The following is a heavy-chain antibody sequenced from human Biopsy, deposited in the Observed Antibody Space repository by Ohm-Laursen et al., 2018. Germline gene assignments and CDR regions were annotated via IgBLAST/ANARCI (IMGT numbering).Heavy chain of an antibody. Sequence: SLRLSCAASGFTFDDYAMHWVRQAPGKGLEWVSGISWHSGSRGYADTVKGRFTISRDNAKKLLYLQMNSLRAEDTALYYCAKDVRVKVQLDGMDVWGQGTTVTVSS. CDR2: ISWHSGSR. CDR3: AKDVRVKVQLDGMDV. D-gene: IGHD1-1*01. V-gene: IGHV3-9*01. CDR1: GFTFDDYA. J-gene: IGHJ6*02.